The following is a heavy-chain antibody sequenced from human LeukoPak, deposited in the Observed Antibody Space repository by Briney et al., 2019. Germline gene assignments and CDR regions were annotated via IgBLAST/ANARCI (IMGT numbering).Heavy chain of an antibody. CDR3: ARTNYGDLGY. D-gene: IGHD4-17*01. Sequence: GGSLRLSCAASGFTFSSYAMHWARQSPGRGLEYVSAISSNGGSTYYANSVKGIFTISRDNSKNTLYLQMGSLRAEDMAVYYCARTNYGDLGYWGQGTLVTVSS. V-gene: IGHV3-64*01. CDR2: ISSNGGST. CDR1: GFTFSSYA. J-gene: IGHJ4*02.